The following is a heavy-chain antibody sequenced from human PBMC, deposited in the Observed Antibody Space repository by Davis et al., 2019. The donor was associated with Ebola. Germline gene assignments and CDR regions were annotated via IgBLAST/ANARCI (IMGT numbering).Heavy chain of an antibody. CDR3: ARAGFGSTWFDC. V-gene: IGHV3-13*01. J-gene: IGHJ5*01. D-gene: IGHD6-13*01. Sequence: GESLKISCAASGFTFRSYDMHWVPQATGKGLEWVSAIGAAGDTYYPVSVKGRFTISRENAKNSLYLQMNSLRAEDTAVYYCARAGFGSTWFDCWGQGILVTVSS. CDR1: GFTFRSYD. CDR2: IGAAGDT.